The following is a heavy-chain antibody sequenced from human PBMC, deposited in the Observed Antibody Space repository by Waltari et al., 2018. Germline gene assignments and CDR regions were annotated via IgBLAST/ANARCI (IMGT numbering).Heavy chain of an antibody. D-gene: IGHD2-15*01. CDR1: GGTFSSYA. CDR2: IIPIFGTA. J-gene: IGHJ3*02. CDR3: ARVSCNGGSCYRGEGAFDI. V-gene: IGHV1-69*01. Sequence: QVQLVQSGAEVKKPGSSVKVSCKASGGTFSSYAISWVRQAPGHGLEWMGGIIPIFGTANYAQKFQGRVTITADESTSTAYMELSSLRSEDTAVYYCARVSCNGGSCYRGEGAFDIWGQGTMVTVSS.